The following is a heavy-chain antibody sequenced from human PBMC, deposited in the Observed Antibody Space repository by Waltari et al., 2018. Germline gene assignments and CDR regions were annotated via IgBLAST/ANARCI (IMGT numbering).Heavy chain of an antibody. V-gene: IGHV3-23*04. CDR3: AKEYKAYYDILTGSNYFDY. Sequence: VQLVESGGGLVQPRGSLRLSCAASGFTFSSYAMSWVRQAPGKGLEWVSAISGSGGSTYYADSVKGRFTISRDNSKNTLYLQMNSLRAEDTAVYYCAKEYKAYYDILTGSNYFDYWGQGTLVTVSS. D-gene: IGHD3-9*01. CDR1: GFTFSSYA. CDR2: ISGSGGST. J-gene: IGHJ4*02.